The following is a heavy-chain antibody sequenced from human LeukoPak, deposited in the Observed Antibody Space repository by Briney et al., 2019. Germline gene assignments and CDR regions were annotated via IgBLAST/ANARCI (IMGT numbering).Heavy chain of an antibody. CDR1: GGSISSYY. V-gene: IGHV4-59*01. J-gene: IGHJ6*03. D-gene: IGHD2-21*02. CDR3: ARVWGGDCYSFCYYYMDV. Sequence: PSETLSLTCTVSGGSISSYYRSWIRQPPGKGLEWIGYIYYSGSTNYNPSLKSRVTISVDTSKNQFSLKLSSVTAADTAVYYCARVWGGDCYSFCYYYMDVWGKGTTVTVSS. CDR2: IYYSGST.